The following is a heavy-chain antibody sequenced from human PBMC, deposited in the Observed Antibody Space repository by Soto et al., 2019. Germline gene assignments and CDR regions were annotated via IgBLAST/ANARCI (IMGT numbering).Heavy chain of an antibody. D-gene: IGHD4-17*01. CDR2: IKQDGSEK. V-gene: IGHV3-7*01. Sequence: GGALRLSCAASGFPFSSYWMSWVRQAPGKGLEWVANIKQDGSEKYYVDSVKGRFTISRDNAKNSLYLQMNSLRAEDTAVYYCAREMDYPHNWFDPWGQGTLVTVSS. CDR3: AREMDYPHNWFDP. CDR1: GFPFSSYW. J-gene: IGHJ5*02.